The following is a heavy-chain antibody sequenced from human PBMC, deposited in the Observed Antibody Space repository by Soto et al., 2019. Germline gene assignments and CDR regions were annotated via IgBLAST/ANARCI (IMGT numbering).Heavy chain of an antibody. Sequence: PSETLSLTCTVSGDSVTSGDYYWSWIRQPPGKGLEWIGYIYYSGNTNYSPSLKSRVAISLDTSHNQFSLKLSSVTAADTAVYFCARITVDPYMTSWFDPWGQGTLVTVSS. CDR3: ARITVDPYMTSWFDP. V-gene: IGHV4-61*08. CDR1: GDSVTSGDYY. CDR2: IYYSGNT. J-gene: IGHJ5*01. D-gene: IGHD3-10*01.